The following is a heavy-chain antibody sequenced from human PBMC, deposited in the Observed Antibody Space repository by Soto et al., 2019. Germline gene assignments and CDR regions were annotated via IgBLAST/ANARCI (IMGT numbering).Heavy chain of an antibody. CDR2: IKSNIDGGTT. D-gene: IGHD3-22*01. CDR3: ATEPYYFDRSGYDT. J-gene: IGHJ4*02. V-gene: IGHV3-15*07. Sequence: VQLVESGGDLVKPGGSLRLSCAASGFSFSDAHMNWVRQAPGKGLEWVGRIKSNIDGGTTDYAAPVKGRFTISRDDSKNTLYLQMNSLKTEDTGIYYCATEPYYFDRSGYDTWGQGTLVTVSS. CDR1: GFSFSDAH.